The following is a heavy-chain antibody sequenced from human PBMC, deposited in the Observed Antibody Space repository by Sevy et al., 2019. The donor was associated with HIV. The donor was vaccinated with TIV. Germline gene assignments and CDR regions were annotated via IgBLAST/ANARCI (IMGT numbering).Heavy chain of an antibody. J-gene: IGHJ3*02. CDR3: ARDGRGISAFDI. CDR2: ISGDGVNT. Sequence: GGSLRLSCAASEFTFSSHAVSWVRQAPGKGLEWVSAISGDGVNTHYADSVRGLFTISRNNFKNTLYLQMNSLRAEDTALYYCARDGRGISAFDIWGQGTMVTVSS. CDR1: EFTFSSHA. V-gene: IGHV3-23*01. D-gene: IGHD3-3*02.